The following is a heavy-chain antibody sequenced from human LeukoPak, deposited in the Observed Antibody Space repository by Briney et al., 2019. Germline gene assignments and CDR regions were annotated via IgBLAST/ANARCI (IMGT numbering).Heavy chain of an antibody. Sequence: GGSLRLSCAASGYTFNNYAMTWVPQAPGKGLEWVSGISCSGGRIYYAESAKGRFTISREKSKNTRYLQMNSLRVEDTAIYYCAKQTTVTSPLDYGGQGTLVTASS. CDR3: AKQTTVTSPLDY. D-gene: IGHD4-17*01. J-gene: IGHJ4*02. CDR1: GYTFNNYA. CDR2: ISCSGGRI. V-gene: IGHV3-23*01.